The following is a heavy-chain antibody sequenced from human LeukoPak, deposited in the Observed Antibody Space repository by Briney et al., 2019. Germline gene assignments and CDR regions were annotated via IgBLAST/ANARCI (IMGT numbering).Heavy chain of an antibody. Sequence: SGPTLVNPTQTLTLTCSMSGFSLSTPAVAVAWVCQPPRKALEWLALISWYDDRRYSPSLKSRASVIKDTSKNQVVLIMTNVNPADTATYYCARRIPNYEILTGYSQCDFDYWGQGTLVTVSS. D-gene: IGHD3-9*01. CDR1: GFSLSTPAVA. CDR2: ISWYDDR. V-gene: IGHV2-5*01. J-gene: IGHJ4*02. CDR3: ARRIPNYEILTGYSQCDFDY.